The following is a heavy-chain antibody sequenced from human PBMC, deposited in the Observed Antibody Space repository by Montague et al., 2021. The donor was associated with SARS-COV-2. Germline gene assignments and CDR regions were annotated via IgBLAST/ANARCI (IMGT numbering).Heavy chain of an antibody. CDR1: GFNFNIRA. D-gene: IGHD4-17*01. Sequence: SLRLSCSASGFNFNIRAIHWVRQAPRKGLEWVAVISDDGRQRFYSDSVKGRFTISRDNSNNTLYLQLNSLKYEDTAVYFCARDSGDSHGDYYFDLWGQGTLVIVSS. CDR2: ISDDGRQR. J-gene: IGHJ5*02. V-gene: IGHV3-30*04. CDR3: ARDSGDSHGDYYFDL.